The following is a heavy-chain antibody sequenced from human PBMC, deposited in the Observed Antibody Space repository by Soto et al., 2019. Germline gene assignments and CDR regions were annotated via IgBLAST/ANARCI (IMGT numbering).Heavy chain of an antibody. D-gene: IGHD3-10*01. CDR3: ARQTSWFGELSLDY. V-gene: IGHV5-51*01. CDR1: GYKFTNYW. J-gene: IGHJ4*02. CDR2: INPADSDM. Sequence: PGESLKISCQTSGYKFTNYWITWVRQVPGKGLEWVAIINPADSDMRYGPSFQGHVTVSADRSDNTVYLNWGSLKAPDTAIYFCARQTSWFGELSLDYWGQGTQVTVSS.